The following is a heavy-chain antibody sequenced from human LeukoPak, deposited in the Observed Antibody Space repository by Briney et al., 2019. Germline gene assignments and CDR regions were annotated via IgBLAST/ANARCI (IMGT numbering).Heavy chain of an antibody. Sequence: PGGSLRLSCAASGFTITTYAMSWVRQAPGKGLECVSTISGSGVGAYYADSVKGRFTISRDNSNNTLYLQMNSLRVEDTAVYYCASTTGDRDYWGQGTLVNVSS. CDR2: ISGSGVGA. D-gene: IGHD7-27*01. CDR1: GFTITTYA. CDR3: ASTTGDRDY. J-gene: IGHJ4*02. V-gene: IGHV3-23*01.